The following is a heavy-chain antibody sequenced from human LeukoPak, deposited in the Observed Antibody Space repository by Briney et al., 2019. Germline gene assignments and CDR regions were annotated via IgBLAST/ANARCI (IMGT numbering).Heavy chain of an antibody. J-gene: IGHJ4*02. Sequence: GGSLRLSCAASGFTISSYGMSWVRQAPGKGLEWVANIKQDGSEKYYVDSVKGRFTISRDNAKNSLYLQMNSLRAEDTAVYYRARGGYPRQYYFDYWGQGTLVTVSS. CDR2: IKQDGSEK. V-gene: IGHV3-7*01. CDR1: GFTISSYG. D-gene: IGHD5-12*01. CDR3: ARGGYPRQYYFDY.